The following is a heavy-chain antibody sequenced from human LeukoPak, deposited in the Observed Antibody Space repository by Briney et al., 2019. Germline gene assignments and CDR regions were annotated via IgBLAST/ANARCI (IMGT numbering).Heavy chain of an antibody. CDR1: GFTFSGHW. D-gene: IGHD3-16*01. J-gene: IGHJ4*02. Sequence: PGGSLRLSCAASGFTFSGHWMAWVRQAPGKGLVWVSRINGDGRTTSYADCVKGRFTISRDNAKNTVYLQMNSLGAEDTAVYYCVRDLRELDYWGQGTLVTVSS. V-gene: IGHV3-74*01. CDR3: VRDLRELDY. CDR2: INGDGRTT.